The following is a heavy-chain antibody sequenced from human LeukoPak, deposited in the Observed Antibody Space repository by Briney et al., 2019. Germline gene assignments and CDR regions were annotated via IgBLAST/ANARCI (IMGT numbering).Heavy chain of an antibody. CDR2: MSFDGSHE. CDR3: ARGGKCSDGKCYLIDY. CDR1: GLTFSNSA. J-gene: IGHJ4*02. Sequence: GGSLRLFCVASGLTFSNSAMHWVRQAPGKGLEWVAIMSFDGSHERYGDSVKGRFTLSRDNSKNTLYLQINSLRTEDTAVYYCARGGKCSDGKCYLIDYWGQGTLVTVSS. D-gene: IGHD2-15*01. V-gene: IGHV3-30*04.